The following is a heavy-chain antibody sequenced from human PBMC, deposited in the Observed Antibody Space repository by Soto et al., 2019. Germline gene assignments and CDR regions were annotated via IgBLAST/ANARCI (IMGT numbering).Heavy chain of an antibody. CDR1: GFTFSSYW. D-gene: IGHD4-17*01. J-gene: IGHJ4*02. CDR3: AKDQYAVTKAYDDY. V-gene: IGHV3-7*03. CDR2: IKQDGSEK. Sequence: GGSLRLSCAASGFTFSSYWMSWVRQAPGKGLEWVANIKQDGSEKYYVDSVKGRFTISRDNAKNSLYLQMNSLRAEDTAVYYCAKDQYAVTKAYDDYWGQGTLVTVPS.